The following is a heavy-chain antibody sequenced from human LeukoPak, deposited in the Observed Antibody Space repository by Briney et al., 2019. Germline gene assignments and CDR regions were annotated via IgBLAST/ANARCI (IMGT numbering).Heavy chain of an antibody. V-gene: IGHV4-61*02. CDR3: ARDYYDRTGYAPLDY. J-gene: IGHJ4*02. Sequence: SETLSLTCTVSGGSISTSNYYWSWIRQPAGKGLEWIGRISLSGSTTYNPSLKSRVTISIDPSKKQFSLKLSSVTAADTAVYYCARDYYDRTGYAPLDYWGQGILVTVSS. D-gene: IGHD3-22*01. CDR2: ISLSGST. CDR1: GGSISTSNYY.